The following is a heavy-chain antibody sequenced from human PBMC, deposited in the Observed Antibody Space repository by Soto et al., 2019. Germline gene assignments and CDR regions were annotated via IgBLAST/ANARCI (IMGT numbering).Heavy chain of an antibody. CDR2: IYPGDADT. D-gene: IGHD3-3*01. J-gene: IGHJ6*02. Sequence: PGESLKISCKGSGYSFTSYWIVWVRQMPVKGLEWMGIIYPGDADTRYIPSFQGQVTISADKSISTAYLQWSSLKASDTAMYYCATGTIFGVVMKYGMDVWGQGTTVTVSS. V-gene: IGHV5-51*01. CDR3: ATGTIFGVVMKYGMDV. CDR1: GYSFTSYW.